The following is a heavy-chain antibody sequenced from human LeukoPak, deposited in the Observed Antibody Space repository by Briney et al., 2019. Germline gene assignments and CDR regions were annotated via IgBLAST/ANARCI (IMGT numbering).Heavy chain of an antibody. CDR1: GYSFTSYW. V-gene: IGHV5-51*01. D-gene: IGHD1-26*01. CDR2: IYPGDSDT. Sequence: GESLKISCKGSGYSFTSYWIGWVRQMPGKGLEWMGIIYPGDSDTRYSPSFQGQVTISADKSISTAYLQWSSLKASDTAMYYCARQQEGELLFTSSYYFDYWGQGTLVTVSS. CDR3: ARQQEGELLFTSSYYFDY. J-gene: IGHJ4*02.